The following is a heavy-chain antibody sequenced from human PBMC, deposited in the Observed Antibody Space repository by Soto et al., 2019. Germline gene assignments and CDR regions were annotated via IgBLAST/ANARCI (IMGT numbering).Heavy chain of an antibody. CDR1: GFTFSSYG. V-gene: IGHV3-33*01. Sequence: QVQLVESGGGVVQPGRSLRLSCAASGFTFSSYGMHWVRQAPGKGLEWAAVIWYDGSNKYYADSVKGRFTISRDNSKNTLYLQMNSLRAEDTAVYYCARDPRRYCSGGSCYSRYFQHWGQGTLVTVSS. D-gene: IGHD2-15*01. CDR3: ARDPRRYCSGGSCYSRYFQH. J-gene: IGHJ1*01. CDR2: IWYDGSNK.